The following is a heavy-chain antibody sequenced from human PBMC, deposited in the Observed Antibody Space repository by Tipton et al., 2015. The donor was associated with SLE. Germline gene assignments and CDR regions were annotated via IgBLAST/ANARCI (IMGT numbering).Heavy chain of an antibody. V-gene: IGHV4-59*01. Sequence: TLSLTCAVYGGSISSYYWSWIRQPPGKGLEWIGYIYYSGSTNYNPSLKSRVTISVDTSKNQFSLKLSSVTAADTAVYYCARMVRTNFPFDYWGQGTLVTVSS. CDR3: ARMVRTNFPFDY. CDR1: GGSISSYY. J-gene: IGHJ4*02. CDR2: IYYSGST. D-gene: IGHD5-18*01.